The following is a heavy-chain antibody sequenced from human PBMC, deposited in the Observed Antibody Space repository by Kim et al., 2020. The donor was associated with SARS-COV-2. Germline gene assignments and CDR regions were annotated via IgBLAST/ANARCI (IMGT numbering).Heavy chain of an antibody. V-gene: IGHV3-23*01. CDR3: AKDHESSGWPTFDY. D-gene: IGHD6-19*01. J-gene: IGHJ4*02. Sequence: ADSVKGRFTVSRDNAKNTLYLQIDNLGVEDTALYYCAKDHESSGWPTFDYWGRGTQVTVSS.